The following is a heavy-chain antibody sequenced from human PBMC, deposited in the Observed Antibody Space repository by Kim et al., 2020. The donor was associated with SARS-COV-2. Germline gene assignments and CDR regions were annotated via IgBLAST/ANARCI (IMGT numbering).Heavy chain of an antibody. V-gene: IGHV1-24*01. CDR3: ATEVEVLDSGSPIDY. J-gene: IGHJ4*02. Sequence: QKFQGRVTMTEDTSTDTAYMELRSLRSEDTAVYYCATEVEVLDSGSPIDYWGQGTLVTVSS. D-gene: IGHD1-26*01.